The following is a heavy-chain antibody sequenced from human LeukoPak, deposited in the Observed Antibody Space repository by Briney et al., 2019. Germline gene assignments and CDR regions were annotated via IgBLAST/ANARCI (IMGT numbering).Heavy chain of an antibody. CDR1: GYTFTSYD. CDR2: IIPILGIA. Sequence: ASVKVSCKASGYTFTSYDISWVRQAPGQGLEWMGRIIPILGIANYAQKFQGRVTITADKSTSTAYMELSSLRSEDTAVYYCARDSLTPTVTAAWFDPWGQGTLVTVSS. D-gene: IGHD4-17*01. V-gene: IGHV1-69*04. J-gene: IGHJ5*02. CDR3: ARDSLTPTVTAAWFDP.